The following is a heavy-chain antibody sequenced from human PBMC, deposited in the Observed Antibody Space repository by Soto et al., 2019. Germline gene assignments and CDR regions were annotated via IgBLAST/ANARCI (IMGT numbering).Heavy chain of an antibody. V-gene: IGHV4-39*07. J-gene: IGHJ6*02. CDR2: IFYSGST. CDR3: ARGNTVMDV. Sequence: SETLSLTCTVSGGSISSSSYYWGWIRQPPGKGLEWIGSIFYSGSTYYNPSLKSRVTIPVDRSKNQFSLKLSSVTAADTAVYYCARGNTVMDVWGQGTTVTVSS. D-gene: IGHD4-17*01. CDR1: GGSISSSSYY.